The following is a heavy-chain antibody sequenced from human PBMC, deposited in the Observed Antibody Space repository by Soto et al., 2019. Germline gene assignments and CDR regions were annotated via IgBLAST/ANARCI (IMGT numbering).Heavy chain of an antibody. V-gene: IGHV3-13*01. Sequence: PGGSLRLSCAASGFTFSSYDMHWVRQATGKGLEWVSAIGTAGDTYYPGSVKGRFTISRENAKNSLYLQMNSLRAGDTAVYYCARTSSVDYYYYMDVWGKGTTVTVSS. D-gene: IGHD2-2*01. CDR3: ARTSSVDYYYYMDV. CDR1: GFTFSSYD. J-gene: IGHJ6*03. CDR2: IGTAGDT.